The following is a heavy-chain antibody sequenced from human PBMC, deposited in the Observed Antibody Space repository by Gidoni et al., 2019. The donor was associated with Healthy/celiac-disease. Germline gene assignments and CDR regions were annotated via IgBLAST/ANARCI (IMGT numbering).Heavy chain of an antibody. CDR1: GYSISSGYY. CDR2: IYHSGST. J-gene: IGHJ4*02. V-gene: IGHV4-38-2*02. D-gene: IGHD3-9*01. CDR3: ARDPSTYYDILTGYYRTYYFDY. Sequence: QVQLQESGPGLVKPSETLSLTCTVSGYSISSGYYWGWIRQPPGKGLEWIGSIYHSGSTYYNPSLKSRVTISVDTSKNQFSLKLSSVTAADTAVYYCARDPSTYYDILTGYYRTYYFDYWGQGTLVTVSS.